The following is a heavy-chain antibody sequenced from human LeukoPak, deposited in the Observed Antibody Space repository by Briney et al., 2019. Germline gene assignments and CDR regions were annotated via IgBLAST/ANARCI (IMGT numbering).Heavy chain of an antibody. CDR1: GFTFSFTN. Sequence: PGGSLRLSCAASGFTFSFTNAWMNWVRQAPGKGLEWVSYISSSSFKIGYADSVKGRFTISRDNSKNSLYLQMDSLRVEDTAVYYCVRDPSYGSSWYYYMDVWGKGTTVTVSS. V-gene: IGHV3-48*04. D-gene: IGHD6-13*01. CDR2: ISSSSFKI. J-gene: IGHJ6*03. CDR3: VRDPSYGSSWYYYMDV.